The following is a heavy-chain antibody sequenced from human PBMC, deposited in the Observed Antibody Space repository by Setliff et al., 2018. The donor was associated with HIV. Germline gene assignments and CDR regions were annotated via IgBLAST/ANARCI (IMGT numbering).Heavy chain of an antibody. CDR3: ARGLAVAGTGY. CDR2: MNPNSGTT. V-gene: IGHV1-8*02. CDR1: GYTFTSFD. J-gene: IGHJ4*02. D-gene: IGHD6-19*01. Sequence: GASVKVSCKASGYTFTSFDINWVRQATGQGLEWMGWMNPNSGTTGYAQKFQGRVTMTRYTSISTAYMELSSLRSEDTAVYYCARGLAVAGTGYWGQGTRVTVSS.